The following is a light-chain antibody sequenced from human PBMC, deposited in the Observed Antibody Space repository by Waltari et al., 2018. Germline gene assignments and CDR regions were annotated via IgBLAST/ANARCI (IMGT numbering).Light chain of an antibody. J-gene: IGKJ3*01. Sequence: DIQMTQSPSSLSASVGDSVIITCQASQDISNYLNWYQQKPGKAPNLLIHDASKLETGVPSRFSGSQSGTHFTLIISSLQPEDVATYYCQRYDNLPVFAFGPGTKVDIK. CDR3: QRYDNLPVFA. CDR2: DAS. CDR1: QDISNY. V-gene: IGKV1-33*01.